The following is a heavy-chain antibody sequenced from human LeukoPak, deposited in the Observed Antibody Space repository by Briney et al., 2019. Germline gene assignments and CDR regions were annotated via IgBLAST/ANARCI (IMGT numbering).Heavy chain of an antibody. CDR3: ARGPLEGDSSGYFFDY. D-gene: IGHD3-22*01. J-gene: IGHJ4*02. CDR1: GFTFSSYG. Sequence: GGSMRLSCAASGFTFSSYGMHWVRQAPGKGLEWVAFISYDGSDTYYGDSVKGRFTISRDNSKNTLYLQMNSLRAEDTAVYYCARGPLEGDSSGYFFDYWGQGTLVTVSS. V-gene: IGHV3-30*03. CDR2: ISYDGSDT.